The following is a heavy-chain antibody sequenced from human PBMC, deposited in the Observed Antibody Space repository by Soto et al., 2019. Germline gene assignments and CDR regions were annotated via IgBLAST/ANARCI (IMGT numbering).Heavy chain of an antibody. CDR1: GASTRGYY. CDR3: ASMGYHYGSGSYPLDY. Sequence: SETLSLPATVPGASTRGYYWPWFRQPPGKGLEWIGFIYNSGSTHYNPSLRSRVTISVDTSKNQFSLKLRSVTAADTAVYYCASMGYHYGSGSYPLDYWGQGTLVT. V-gene: IGHV4-59*08. CDR2: IYNSGST. D-gene: IGHD3-10*01. J-gene: IGHJ4*02.